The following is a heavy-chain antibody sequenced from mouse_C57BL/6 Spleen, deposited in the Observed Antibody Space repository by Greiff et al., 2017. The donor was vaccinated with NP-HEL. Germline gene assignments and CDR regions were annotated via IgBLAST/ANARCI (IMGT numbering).Heavy chain of an antibody. Sequence: QVQLQQPGAELVRPGSSVKLSCKASGYTFTSYWMDWVKQRPGQGLAWIGNIYPSDSETHYNQKFKDKATLTVDKSSSTAYMQLSSRTSDDSAVYYSARGGLTGAWFAYWGQGTLVTVSA. D-gene: IGHD4-1*01. CDR3: ARGGLTGAWFAY. CDR2: IYPSDSET. J-gene: IGHJ3*01. V-gene: IGHV1-61*01. CDR1: GYTFTSYW.